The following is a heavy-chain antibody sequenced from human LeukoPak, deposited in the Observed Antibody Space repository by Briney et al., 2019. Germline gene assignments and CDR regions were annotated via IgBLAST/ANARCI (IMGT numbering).Heavy chain of an antibody. Sequence: ESLKISCKGSGYSFTSYWIGWVRQIPGKGLEWMGIIYPGGSDTRYSPSFQGQVTISADKSISTAYLQWSSLKASDTAMYYCARLAYSSSWYYFDYWGEGTLVTVSS. V-gene: IGHV5-51*01. D-gene: IGHD6-13*01. CDR3: ARLAYSSSWYYFDY. J-gene: IGHJ4*02. CDR2: IYPGGSDT. CDR1: GYSFTSYW.